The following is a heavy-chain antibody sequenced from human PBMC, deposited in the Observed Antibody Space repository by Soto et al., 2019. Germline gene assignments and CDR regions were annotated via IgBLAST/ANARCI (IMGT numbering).Heavy chain of an antibody. Sequence: ASVKVSCKASGYTFTSYAMHWVRQAPGQRLEWMGWINAGNGNTKYSQKFQGRVTITRDTSASTAYMELSSLRSEDTAVYYCARAVITVAGTVLSNDYWGQGTLVTVSS. CDR3: ARAVITVAGTVLSNDY. J-gene: IGHJ4*02. D-gene: IGHD6-19*01. CDR1: GYTFTSYA. V-gene: IGHV1-3*01. CDR2: INAGNGNT.